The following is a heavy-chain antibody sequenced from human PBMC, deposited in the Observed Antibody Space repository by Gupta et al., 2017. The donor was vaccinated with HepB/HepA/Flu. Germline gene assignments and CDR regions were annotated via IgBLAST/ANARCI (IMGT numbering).Heavy chain of an antibody. Sequence: QVELVESGGGVVQAGRSLRLSCAASGFSFSAYGMHWVRQDPGKGLEWVAVTSYDGRNKYYVDSVNGRFTISRDNSKNTLYLQMNNLRAEDTGVYYCARAFGRGSRWLQASFDYWGQGILVTVSS. CDR3: ARAFGRGSRWLQASFDY. J-gene: IGHJ4*02. D-gene: IGHD5-24*01. V-gene: IGHV3-30*03. CDR1: GFSFSAYG. CDR2: TSYDGRNK.